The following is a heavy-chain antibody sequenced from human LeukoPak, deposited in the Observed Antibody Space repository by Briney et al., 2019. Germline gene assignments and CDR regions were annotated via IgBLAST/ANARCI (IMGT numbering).Heavy chain of an antibody. CDR1: GGSFSGYY. D-gene: IGHD2-15*01. V-gene: IGHV4-34*01. Sequence: KASETLSLTCAVYGGSFSGYYWSWIRQPPGKGLEWIGEINHSGSTNYNPSLKSRVTISVDTSKNQFSLKLSSVTAADTAVYYCARQDIVVVVAATPRYFQHWGQGTLVTVSS. CDR3: ARQDIVVVVAATPRYFQH. CDR2: INHSGST. J-gene: IGHJ1*01.